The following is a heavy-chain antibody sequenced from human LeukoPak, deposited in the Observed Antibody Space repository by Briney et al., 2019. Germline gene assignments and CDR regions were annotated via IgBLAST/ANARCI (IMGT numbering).Heavy chain of an antibody. J-gene: IGHJ4*02. V-gene: IGHV4-39*07. CDR1: GGSISTSNYY. CDR2: IYHSGST. CDR3: ARDAIYCSGGSCYSDGIDY. D-gene: IGHD2-15*01. Sequence: PSETLSLTCTVSGGSISTSNYYWGWIRQPPGKGLEWIGSIYHSGSTYYNPSLKGRVTISVDTSKNQFSLKLGSVTAADTAVYYCARDAIYCSGGSCYSDGIDYWGQGTLVTVSS.